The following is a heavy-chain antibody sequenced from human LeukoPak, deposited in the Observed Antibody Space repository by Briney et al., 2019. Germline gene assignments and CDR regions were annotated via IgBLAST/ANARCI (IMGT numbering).Heavy chain of an antibody. D-gene: IGHD2-15*01. CDR2: LYSGGST. CDR3: ARAPPGYCSGGSCSRPLDL. CDR1: GFTVSSNY. Sequence: PGGSLRLSCAASGFTVSSNYMSWVRQAPGKGLEWVSVLYSGGSTYYADSVKGRFTISRDNSRNTLYLQMGSLRVEDTAVYYCARAPPGYCSGGSCSRPLDLWGQGTLVTVSS. J-gene: IGHJ5*02. V-gene: IGHV3-66*01.